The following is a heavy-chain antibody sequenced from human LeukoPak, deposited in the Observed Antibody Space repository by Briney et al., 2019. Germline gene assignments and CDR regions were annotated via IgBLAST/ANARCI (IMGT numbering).Heavy chain of an antibody. Sequence: GRSLRLSCAATGFTFKDYGMHWVRQPPGKGLEWVSSINWNGGGTDYADSVKGRLTISRDNAKNSLYLQLSSLRPEDTALYYCAKHMRATNTYSFFGLDDWGQGTTVTVSS. CDR1: GFTFKDYG. CDR2: INWNGGGT. D-gene: IGHD1-26*01. J-gene: IGHJ6*02. V-gene: IGHV3-9*01. CDR3: AKHMRATNTYSFFGLDD.